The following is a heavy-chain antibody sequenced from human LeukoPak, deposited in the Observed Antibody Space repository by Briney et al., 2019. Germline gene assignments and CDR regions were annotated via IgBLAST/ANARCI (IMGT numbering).Heavy chain of an antibody. V-gene: IGHV1-69*13. Sequence: SVKVSCKASGGTFSSYAISWVRQAPGQGLEWMGGIIPIFGTANYAQKFQGRVTITADESTSTAYMELSSLRSEDTAVYYCARERDLAAAGHYFDYWGQGTLVTVSS. CDR1: GGTFSSYA. CDR3: ARERDLAAAGHYFDY. J-gene: IGHJ4*02. CDR2: IIPIFGTA. D-gene: IGHD6-13*01.